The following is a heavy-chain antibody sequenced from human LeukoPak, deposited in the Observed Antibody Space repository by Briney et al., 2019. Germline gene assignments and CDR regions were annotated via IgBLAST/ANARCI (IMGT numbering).Heavy chain of an antibody. J-gene: IGHJ6*02. V-gene: IGHV3-30*18. CDR2: ISYDGSNK. D-gene: IGHD2-2*02. CDR3: AKISRHCSSTSCYKSYYYYGMDV. CDR1: GFTFSSCG. Sequence: GGSLRLSCAASGFTFSSCGMHWVRQAPGKGLEWVAVISYDGSNKYYADSVKGRFTISRDNSKNTLYLQMNSLRAEDTAVYYCAKISRHCSSTSCYKSYYYYGMDVWGQGTTVTVSS.